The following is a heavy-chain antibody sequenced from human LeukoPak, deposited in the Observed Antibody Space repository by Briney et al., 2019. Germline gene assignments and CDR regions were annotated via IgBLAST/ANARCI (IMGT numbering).Heavy chain of an antibody. CDR2: IYTSGST. V-gene: IGHV4-4*07. CDR1: GGSISSYY. D-gene: IGHD2-15*01. CDR3: ARDGGSPAYFQH. Sequence: ETLSLTCPVPGGSISSYYWSWIRQPAGKGLEWIGRIYTSGSTNYNPSLKSRVTMSVDTSKNQFSLKLSSVTAADTAVYYCARDGGSPAYFQHWGQGTLVTVSS. J-gene: IGHJ1*01.